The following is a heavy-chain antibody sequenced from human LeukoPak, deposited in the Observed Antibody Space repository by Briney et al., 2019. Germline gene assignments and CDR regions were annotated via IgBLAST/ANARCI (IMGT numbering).Heavy chain of an antibody. Sequence: ASVTVSCTASGYTFTSYAMHWVRQAPGQRLEWMGWINAGNGNTKYSQKFQGRVTITRDTSASTAYMELSSLRSEDTAVYYCARDAGNLWFGELLDYWGQGTLVTVSS. CDR2: INAGNGNT. J-gene: IGHJ4*02. CDR1: GYTFTSYA. V-gene: IGHV1-3*01. D-gene: IGHD3-10*01. CDR3: ARDAGNLWFGELLDY.